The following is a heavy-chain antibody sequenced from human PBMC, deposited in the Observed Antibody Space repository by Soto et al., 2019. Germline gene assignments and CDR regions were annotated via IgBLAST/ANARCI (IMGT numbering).Heavy chain of an antibody. CDR3: ARQRKSVVPAAMLDFDY. CDR2: IYYGGST. Sequence: SETLSLTCPVSGGSISSSSYYWGWIRQPPGKGLEWIGSIYYGGSTYYNPSLKSRVTISVDTSMNQFSLKLSSVTAADTAVYYCARQRKSVVPAAMLDFDYWGQGTLVTVSS. V-gene: IGHV4-39*01. J-gene: IGHJ4*02. CDR1: GGSISSSSYY. D-gene: IGHD2-2*01.